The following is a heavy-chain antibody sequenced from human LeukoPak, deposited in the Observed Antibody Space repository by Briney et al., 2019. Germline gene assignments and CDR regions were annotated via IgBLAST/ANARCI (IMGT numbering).Heavy chain of an antibody. CDR1: GGSISSSSYY. D-gene: IGHD6-19*01. CDR2: IYYSGST. CDR3: ASHIAGAVPYFDY. J-gene: IGHJ4*02. Sequence: SETLSLTCTVSGGSISSSSYYWGWIRQPPGKGLEWIGSIYYSGSTYYNPSLKSRVTISVDTSKNQFSLKLSSVTAADTAVYYCASHIAGAVPYFDYGGQGPLATVSS. V-gene: IGHV4-39*01.